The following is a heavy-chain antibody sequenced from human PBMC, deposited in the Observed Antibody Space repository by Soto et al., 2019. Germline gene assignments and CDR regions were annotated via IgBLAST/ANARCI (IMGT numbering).Heavy chain of an antibody. CDR1: GFTFSSYS. CDR3: ARDQGAGSYYYYYGMDV. V-gene: IGHV3-48*02. D-gene: IGHD2-15*01. Sequence: GGSLRLSCAASGFTFSSYSMNWVRQAPGKGLEWVSYISSSSSTIYYADSVKGRFTISRDNAKNSLYLQMNSLRDEDTAVYYCARDQGAGSYYYYYGMDVWGQGTTVTVSS. J-gene: IGHJ6*02. CDR2: ISSSSSTI.